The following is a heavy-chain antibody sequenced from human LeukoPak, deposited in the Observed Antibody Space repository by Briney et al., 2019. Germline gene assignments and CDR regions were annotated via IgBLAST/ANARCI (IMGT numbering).Heavy chain of an antibody. Sequence: SETLSLTCTVSGGSISSSSYYWGWIRQPPGKGLEWIGSIYYSGSTYYNPSLKSRVTISVDTSKNQFSLKLSSVTAADTAAYYCARAVDVGYSGAPGGEFDYWGQGTLVTVSS. J-gene: IGHJ4*02. CDR2: IYYSGST. CDR1: GGSISSSSYY. CDR3: ARAVDVGYSGAPGGEFDY. D-gene: IGHD5-12*01. V-gene: IGHV4-39*07.